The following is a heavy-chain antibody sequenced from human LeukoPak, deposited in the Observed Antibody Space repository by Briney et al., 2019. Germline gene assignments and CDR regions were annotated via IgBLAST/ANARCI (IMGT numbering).Heavy chain of an antibody. CDR1: GFTFSSYA. Sequence: GGSLRLSCAASGFTFSSYAMSWVRQAPGKGLEWVSAISGSGGSTYYADSVKGRFTISRDSSKNTLYLQMNSLRAEDTAVYYCAKVGSGWYSGFDYWGQGTLVTVSS. CDR2: ISGSGGST. D-gene: IGHD6-19*01. CDR3: AKVGSGWYSGFDY. J-gene: IGHJ4*02. V-gene: IGHV3-23*01.